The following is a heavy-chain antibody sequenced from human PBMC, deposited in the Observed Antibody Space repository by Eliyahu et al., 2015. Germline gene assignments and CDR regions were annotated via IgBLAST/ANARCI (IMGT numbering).Heavy chain of an antibody. CDR1: NYXISTGVFF. Sequence: QVQLRXSGPGLVKPSQTLSLTCVVSNYXISTGVFFWSWIRQYPGKGLEWIGYNHNAGTTQYXPLLKGRVGMSVDTSTNQFTLTLTSVTGADTARYYCARLKFGDDSLWFDPWGQGMLVTVSS. D-gene: IGHD2-21*01. J-gene: IGHJ5*02. CDR2: NHNAGTT. CDR3: ARLKFGDDSLWFDP. V-gene: IGHV4-31*11.